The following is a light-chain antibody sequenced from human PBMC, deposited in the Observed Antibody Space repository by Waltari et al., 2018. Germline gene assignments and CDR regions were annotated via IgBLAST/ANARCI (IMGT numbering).Light chain of an antibody. J-gene: IGKJ2*03. CDR3: HQYYKIPYS. CDR1: QSVGNY. V-gene: IGKV3-11*01. Sequence: ILLTQSPDTLTLSPGERATLSCWASQSVGNYLAWYQQKPGQAPRLLIYDASKRATGIPARFSGSGSGTDFTLTISSLEPEDVAVYHCHQYYKIPYSFGQGTKLEI. CDR2: DAS.